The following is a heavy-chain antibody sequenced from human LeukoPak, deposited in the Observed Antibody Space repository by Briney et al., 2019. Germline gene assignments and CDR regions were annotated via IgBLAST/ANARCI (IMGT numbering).Heavy chain of an antibody. V-gene: IGHV1-8*01. J-gene: IGHJ4*02. CDR1: GYTLTSYD. CDR2: MNPNSGKT. CDR3: TRETPSRYFDY. Sequence: ASVTVSCMASGYTLTSYDINWVRQAAGQRLEWMGWMNPNSGKTGYAQEFQGRITITRNTSISTAYMELSSLRSEDTAVYYCTRETPSRYFDYWGQGTLVTVSS. D-gene: IGHD4-23*01.